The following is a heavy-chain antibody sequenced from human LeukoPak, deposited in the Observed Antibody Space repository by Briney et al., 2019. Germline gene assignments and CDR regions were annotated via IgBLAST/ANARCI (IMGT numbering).Heavy chain of an antibody. CDR3: ARVDVGYDSSGYYFDY. J-gene: IGHJ4*02. D-gene: IGHD3-22*01. V-gene: IGHV1-69*04. CDR2: IIPILGIA. CDR1: GGTFSSYA. Sequence: ASVKVSCKASGGTFSSYAISWVRQAPGQGLEWMGRIIPILGIANYAQKFQGRVTITAVKSTSTAYMELSSLRSEDTAVYYCARVDVGYDSSGYYFDYWGQGTLVTVSS.